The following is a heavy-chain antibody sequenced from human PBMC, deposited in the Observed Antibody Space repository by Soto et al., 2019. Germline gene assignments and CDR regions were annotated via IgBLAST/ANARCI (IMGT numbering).Heavy chain of an antibody. J-gene: IGHJ6*04. V-gene: IGHV4-39*01. Sequence: SETLSLTCTVSGGSISSSSYYWGWIRQPPGKGLEWIGSIYYSGSTYYNPSLKSRVTISVDTSKNQFSLKLSSVTAADTAVYYCATPSGVRGLKLGQWLVHHHGMDVWGEGTTVTVSS. CDR2: IYYSGST. CDR3: ATPSGVRGLKLGQWLVHHHGMDV. CDR1: GGSISSSSYY. D-gene: IGHD6-19*01.